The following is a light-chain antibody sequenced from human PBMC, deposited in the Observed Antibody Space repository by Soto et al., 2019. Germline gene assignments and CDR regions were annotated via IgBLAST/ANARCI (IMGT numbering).Light chain of an antibody. CDR3: SSYTSSSTYV. J-gene: IGLJ1*01. CDR1: ISDVGGYNY. V-gene: IGLV2-14*03. CDR2: DVS. Sequence: QSVLTQPASVSGFPGQSITISCTGTISDVGGYNYVSWYQQHPGKAPKLMIFDVSNRPSGVSNRFSGSKSGYTASLTISGLQAEDEADYYCSSYTSSSTYVFGTGTRSPS.